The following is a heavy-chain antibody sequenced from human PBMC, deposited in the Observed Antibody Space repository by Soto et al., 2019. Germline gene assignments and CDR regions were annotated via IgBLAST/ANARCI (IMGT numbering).Heavy chain of an antibody. J-gene: IGHJ4*02. Sequence: EVQLVESGGDLVQRGGSLRLSCAASGFPFSSYWMHWVRHTPGKGLDWVARISGDGVTTYYADSVTGRFTVSRDNAKNTLSLQISGLRPEDTAVYYGAREYYGLLTGYYTDYWGQGTLVSVSS. CDR2: ISGDGVTT. D-gene: IGHD3-9*01. CDR1: GFPFSSYW. CDR3: AREYYGLLTGYYTDY. V-gene: IGHV3-74*01.